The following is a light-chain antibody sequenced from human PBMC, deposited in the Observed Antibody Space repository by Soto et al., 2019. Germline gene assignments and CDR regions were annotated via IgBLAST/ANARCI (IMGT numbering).Light chain of an antibody. CDR3: SSFASSDSDTADV. CDR2: EGS. V-gene: IGLV2-14*02. J-gene: IGLJ1*01. Sequence: QSVLTQPASVSGSPGQSITISCTGTSSDVGSYNLVSWYQQHPGKAPKLMIYEGSKRPSGVSNRFSGSKSGNTASLTISGLQPEDEAEYYCSSFASSDSDTADVFGTGTKVTVL. CDR1: SSDVGSYNL.